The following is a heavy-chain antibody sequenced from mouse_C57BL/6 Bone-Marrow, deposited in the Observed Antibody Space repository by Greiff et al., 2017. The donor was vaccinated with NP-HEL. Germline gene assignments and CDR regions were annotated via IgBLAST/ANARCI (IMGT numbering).Heavy chain of an antibody. V-gene: IGHV1-64*01. CDR1: GYTFTSYW. J-gene: IGHJ1*03. Sequence: QVQLQQPGAELVKPGASVKLSCKASGYTFTSYWMHWVKQRPGQGLEWIGMIHPNSGSTNYNEKFKSKATLTVDKSSRTAYMQISSLTSEDSAVYYCAREAYWYCDVWGTGTTVTVSS. CDR3: AREAYWYCDV. CDR2: IHPNSGST.